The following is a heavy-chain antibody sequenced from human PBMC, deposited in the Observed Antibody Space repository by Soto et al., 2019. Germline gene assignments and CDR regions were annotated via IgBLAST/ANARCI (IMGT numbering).Heavy chain of an antibody. V-gene: IGHV3-30-3*01. CDR1: GFTFSSYA. Sequence: GGSLRLSSAASGFTFSSYAMHWVRQAPGKGLEWVAVISYDGSNKYYADSVKGRFTISRDNSKNTLYLQMNSLRAEDTAVYYCARDNDYGENYYYYGMDVWGQGTTVTVSS. CDR2: ISYDGSNK. D-gene: IGHD4-17*01. CDR3: ARDNDYGENYYYYGMDV. J-gene: IGHJ6*02.